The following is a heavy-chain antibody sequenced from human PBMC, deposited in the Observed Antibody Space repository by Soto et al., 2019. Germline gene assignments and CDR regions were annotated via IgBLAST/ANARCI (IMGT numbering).Heavy chain of an antibody. CDR3: ARGGGWYVWFDP. CDR1: GYTFTSYA. CDR2: INAGNGNT. Sequence: QVKLVQSGAEEKKPGASVKVSCKASGYTFTSYAMHWVRKAPGQRLEWMGWINAGNGNTKNSQKLQSRVTITRDTSASRSYMGVSRLRSEETGVYFCARGGGWYVWFDPWGQGTLVTVSS. J-gene: IGHJ5*02. V-gene: IGHV1-3*05. D-gene: IGHD6-19*01.